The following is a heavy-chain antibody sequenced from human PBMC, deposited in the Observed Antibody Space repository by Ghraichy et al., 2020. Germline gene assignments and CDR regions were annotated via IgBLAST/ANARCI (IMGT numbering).Heavy chain of an antibody. CDR1: GGSISSYY. Sequence: SETLSLTCTVSGGSISSYYWSWIRQPPGKGLEWIGYIYYSGSTNYNPSLKSRVTISVDTSKNQFSLKLSSVTAADTAVYYCARVAPADYDFWSGYSLYYYYYYMDVWGKGTTVTVSS. D-gene: IGHD3-3*01. V-gene: IGHV4-59*01. CDR2: IYYSGST. J-gene: IGHJ6*03. CDR3: ARVAPADYDFWSGYSLYYYYYYMDV.